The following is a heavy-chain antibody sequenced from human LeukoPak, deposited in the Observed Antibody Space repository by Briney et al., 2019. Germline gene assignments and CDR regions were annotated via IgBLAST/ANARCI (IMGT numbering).Heavy chain of an antibody. V-gene: IGHV4-31*03. J-gene: IGHJ4*02. CDR3: AREVYYGSGSPWNDY. CDR1: GGSISSGGYY. Sequence: SQTVSLTCTVSGGSISSGGYYWSWIRQHPGKGLEWIGYIYYSGSTYYNPSLKSRVTISVDTSKNQFSLKLSSVTAADTAVYYCAREVYYGSGSPWNDYWGQGTLVTVSS. D-gene: IGHD3-10*01. CDR2: IYYSGST.